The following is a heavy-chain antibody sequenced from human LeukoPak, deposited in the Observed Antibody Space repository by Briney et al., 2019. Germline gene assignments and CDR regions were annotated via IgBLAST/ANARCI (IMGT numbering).Heavy chain of an antibody. CDR3: ARVDYYDSDGYGMDV. D-gene: IGHD3-22*01. J-gene: IGHJ6*02. CDR2: IYPSDSDT. V-gene: IGHV5-51*01. Sequence: GESLQISCKGSGYIFTTYWIGWVRQMPGKGLEWRGIIYPSDSDTRYSPSFQGQVTISVDKSISTAYLQWSSLKASDTAMYYCARVDYYDSDGYGMDVWGQGTTVTVSS. CDR1: GYIFTTYW.